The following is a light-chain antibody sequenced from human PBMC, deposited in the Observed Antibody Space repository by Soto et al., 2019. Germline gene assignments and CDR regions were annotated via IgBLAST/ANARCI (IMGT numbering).Light chain of an antibody. CDR2: EAS. J-gene: IGKJ1*01. V-gene: IGKV1-5*01. CDR1: QSIRNS. CDR3: QQYSSYYLT. Sequence: DIQMTQSPSTLSASVGDRVTLTCRASQSIRNSLAWYQQKPGKAPRLLIYEASSLESGVPSRLSGSGSGTEFTISLSSVQPDDFATYFCQQYSSYYLTFGQGTKVEIK.